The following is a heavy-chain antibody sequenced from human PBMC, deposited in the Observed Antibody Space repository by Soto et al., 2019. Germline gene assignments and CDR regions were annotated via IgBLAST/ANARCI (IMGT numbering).Heavy chain of an antibody. D-gene: IGHD3-22*01. J-gene: IGHJ4*02. V-gene: IGHV3-23*01. CDR3: AKPLLYYYDSSGSAGYFDY. Sequence: PGGSLRLSCAASGFTFSSYAMSWVRQAPGKGLEWVSAISGSGGSTYYADSVKGRFTISRDNSKNTLYLQMNSLRAEDTAVYYCAKPLLYYYDSSGSAGYFDYWGQGTLVTVSS. CDR1: GFTFSSYA. CDR2: ISGSGGST.